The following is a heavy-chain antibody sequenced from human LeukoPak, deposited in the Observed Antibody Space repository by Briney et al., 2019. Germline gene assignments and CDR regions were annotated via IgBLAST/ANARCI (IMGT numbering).Heavy chain of an antibody. CDR1: GYTFTSYG. J-gene: IGHJ3*02. D-gene: IGHD6-19*01. CDR2: ISACNGNT. Sequence: ASVKVSCKASGYTFTSYGISWVRQAPGQGLEWMGWISACNGNTNYAQKLQGKVTMTTDTSTSTAYMELRSLRSDDTAVYYCAREGIAVAGTTAFDIWGQGTMVTVSS. CDR3: AREGIAVAGTTAFDI. V-gene: IGHV1-18*01.